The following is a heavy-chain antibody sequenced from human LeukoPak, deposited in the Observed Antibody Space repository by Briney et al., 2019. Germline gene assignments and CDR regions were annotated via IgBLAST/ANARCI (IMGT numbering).Heavy chain of an antibody. CDR2: ISAYSGNT. J-gene: IGHJ6*03. CDR1: GYTFTSYG. CDR3: ARTNLADFWSGYYRYYYYYMDV. D-gene: IGHD3-3*01. V-gene: IGHV1-18*01. Sequence: ASVKVSCKASGYTFTSYGISWVRQAPGQGLEWMGCISAYSGNTNYAQKLQGRVTMTTDTSTSTAYMELRSLRSDDTAVYYCARTNLADFWSGYYRYYYYYMDVWGKGTTVTVSS.